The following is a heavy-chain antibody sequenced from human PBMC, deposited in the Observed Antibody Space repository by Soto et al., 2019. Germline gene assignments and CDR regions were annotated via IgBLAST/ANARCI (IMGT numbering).Heavy chain of an antibody. CDR1: GGSISSSSYY. D-gene: IGHD2-8*01. Sequence: SETLSLTCTVSGGSISSSSYYWGWIRQPPGKGLEWIGSIYYSGSTYYNPSLKSRVTISVDTSKNQFSLKLSSVTAADTAVYYCASVYCTNGVCYFGVFDYWGQGTLVTVSS. CDR2: IYYSGST. V-gene: IGHV4-39*01. J-gene: IGHJ4*02. CDR3: ASVYCTNGVCYFGVFDY.